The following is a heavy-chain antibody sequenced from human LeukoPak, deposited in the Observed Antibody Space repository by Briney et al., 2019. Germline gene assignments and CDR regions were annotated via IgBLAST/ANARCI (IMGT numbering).Heavy chain of an antibody. CDR2: IYTSGST. J-gene: IGHJ4*02. V-gene: IGHV4-4*07. CDR3: ARESADIVVVPAAYYFDY. CDR1: GGSISSYY. Sequence: PSETLSLTCTVSGGSISSYYWSWIRQPAGKGLEWIGRIYTSGSTNYNPSLKSRVTMSVDTSKNQFSLKLSSVTAADTAVYYCARESADIVVVPAAYYFDYWGREPWSPSPQ. D-gene: IGHD2-2*01.